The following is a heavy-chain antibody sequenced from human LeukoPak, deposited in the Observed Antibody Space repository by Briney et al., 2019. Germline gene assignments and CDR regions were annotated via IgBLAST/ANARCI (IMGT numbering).Heavy chain of an antibody. D-gene: IGHD6-13*01. CDR1: GGSISSYY. CDR3: ARALDSSSWYRLDY. V-gene: IGHV4-59*01. CDR2: IYYSGST. J-gene: IGHJ4*02. Sequence: SETLSLTCTVSGGSISSYYWSWIRQPPGKGLEWIGYIYYSGSTNYNPSLKSRVTISVGTSKNQFSLKLSSVTAADTAVYYCARALDSSSWYRLDYWGQGTLVTVSS.